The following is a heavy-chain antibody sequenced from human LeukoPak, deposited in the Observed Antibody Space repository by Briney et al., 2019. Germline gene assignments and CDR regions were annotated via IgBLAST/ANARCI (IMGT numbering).Heavy chain of an antibody. D-gene: IGHD3-10*01. J-gene: IGHJ4*02. CDR1: GFTFSSYA. CDR3: ARDSLGDPTYYFDY. CDR2: ISYDGSNK. V-gene: IGHV3-30*04. Sequence: GGSLRLSCAASGFTFSSYAMHWVRQAPGKGLEWVAVISYDGSNKYYADSVKGRFTISRDSSKNTLYLQMNSLRAEDTAVYYCARDSLGDPTYYFDYWGQGTLVTVSS.